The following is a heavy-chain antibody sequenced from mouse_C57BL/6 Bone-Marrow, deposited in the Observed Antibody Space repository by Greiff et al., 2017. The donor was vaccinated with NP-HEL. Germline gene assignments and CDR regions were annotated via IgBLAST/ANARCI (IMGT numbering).Heavy chain of an antibody. CDR1: GYAFSSYW. D-gene: IGHD1-2*01. Sequence: QVQLQQSGAELVKPGASVKISCKASGYAFSSYWMNWVKQRPGKGLEWIGQIYPGDGDTNYNGKFKGKATLTADKSSSTAYMQLSSLTSEDSAVYLCARSSLLYGWYFDVWGTGTTVTVPS. CDR3: ARSSLLYGWYFDV. J-gene: IGHJ1*03. V-gene: IGHV1-80*01. CDR2: IYPGDGDT.